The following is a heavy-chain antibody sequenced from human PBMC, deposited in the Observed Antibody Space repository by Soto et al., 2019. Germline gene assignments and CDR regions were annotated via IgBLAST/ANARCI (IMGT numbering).Heavy chain of an antibody. CDR1: GCSISSGDYY. Sequence: SETLSLTCTVSGCSISSGDYYWSWIRPPPGKGLEWIGYIYYSGSTYYNPSLKSRVTISVDTSKNQFSLKLSSVTAADTAVYYCAREPRRIYYDSSGYSMGDWFDPWGQGTLVNVSS. CDR3: AREPRRIYYDSSGYSMGDWFDP. CDR2: IYYSGST. J-gene: IGHJ5*02. D-gene: IGHD3-22*01. V-gene: IGHV4-30-4*01.